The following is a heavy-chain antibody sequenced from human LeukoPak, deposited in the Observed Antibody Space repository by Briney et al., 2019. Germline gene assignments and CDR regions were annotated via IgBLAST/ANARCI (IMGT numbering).Heavy chain of an antibody. Sequence: GGSLRLSCAASGFTFSSYSMNWVRQAPGKGLEWVSYISSSSTIYYADSVKGRFTISRGNAKNSLYLQMNSLRAEDTAVYYCARDSYGGIDAFDIWGQGTMVTVSS. J-gene: IGHJ3*02. CDR3: ARDSYGGIDAFDI. D-gene: IGHD4-23*01. V-gene: IGHV3-48*01. CDR1: GFTFSSYS. CDR2: ISSSSTI.